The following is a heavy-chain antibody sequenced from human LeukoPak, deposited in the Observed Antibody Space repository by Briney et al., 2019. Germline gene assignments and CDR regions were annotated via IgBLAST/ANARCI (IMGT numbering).Heavy chain of an antibody. V-gene: IGHV3-21*01. J-gene: IGHJ4*02. D-gene: IGHD3-10*01. CDR2: ISSSSSYI. CDR1: GFTFSSYS. CDR3: ARGTSMVRGVITAEDY. Sequence: GGSLRLSCAASGFTFSSYSMNWVRQAPGKGLEWVSSISSSSSYIYYADSVKGRFTISRDNAKNSLYLQMNSLRAEDTAVYYCARGTSMVRGVITAEDYWGQGTLVTVSS.